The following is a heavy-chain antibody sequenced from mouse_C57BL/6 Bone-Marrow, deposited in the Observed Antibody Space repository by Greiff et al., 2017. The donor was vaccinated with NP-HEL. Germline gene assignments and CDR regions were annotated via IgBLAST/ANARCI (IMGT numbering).Heavy chain of an antibody. CDR2: IWSGGST. J-gene: IGHJ4*01. CDR3: ASFYDYGGPYAMDY. V-gene: IGHV2-2*01. CDR1: GFSLTSYG. D-gene: IGHD2-4*01. Sequence: VQLQQSGPGLVQPSQSLSITCPVSGFSLTSYGVHWVRQSPGKGLEWLGVIWSGGSTDYNAAFISRLSISKDNSKSQVFFKMNSLQADDTAIYYCASFYDYGGPYAMDYWGQGTSVTVSS.